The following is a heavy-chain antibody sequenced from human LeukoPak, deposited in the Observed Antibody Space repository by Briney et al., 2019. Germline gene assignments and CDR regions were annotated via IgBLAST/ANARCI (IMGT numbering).Heavy chain of an antibody. V-gene: IGHV3-21*01. CDR3: ATYSSLNRREFQY. J-gene: IGHJ1*01. Sequence: GGSLRLSCAASEFTFSMYGMNWVRQAPGKGLEWVSSISGSHTYIAYADSVKGRFTISRDNAKNSLYLQMNSLRAEDTAVYYCATYSSLNRREFQYWGQGTLLTVSS. D-gene: IGHD3-22*01. CDR2: ISGSHTYI. CDR1: EFTFSMYG.